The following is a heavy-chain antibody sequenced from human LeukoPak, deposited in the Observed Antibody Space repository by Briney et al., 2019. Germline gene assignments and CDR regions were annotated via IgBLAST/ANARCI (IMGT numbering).Heavy chain of an antibody. CDR3: SSLVLGGDHTRHYFDV. CDR1: GFNFSDSA. D-gene: IGHD6-6*01. V-gene: IGHV3-73*01. Sequence: PGGSLRLSCAVSGFNFSDSAMHWVRQASGKGLEWVGRIRSKANGFATVFAASVKGRFIISRDDSKNKAYLQMNSLKSEDTPVYYFSSLVLGGDHTRHYFDVWGRGTLVTVSS. CDR2: IRSKANGFAT. J-gene: IGHJ2*01.